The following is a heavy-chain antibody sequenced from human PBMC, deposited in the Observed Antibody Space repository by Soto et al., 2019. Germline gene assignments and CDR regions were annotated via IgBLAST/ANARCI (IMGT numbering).Heavy chain of an antibody. D-gene: IGHD6-13*01. J-gene: IGHJ3*01. V-gene: IGHV3-23*01. CDR3: AKYQDSHRWYGDAFDF. Sequence: LSCAASGFTFSNYAMGWVRQAPGKGLEWVSGITAGGASMYYAESVKGRFLISRDNSKNTVYLQMNSLRAEDTAKYYCAKYQDSHRWYGDAFDFWGQGTMVT. CDR1: GFTFSNYA. CDR2: ITAGGASM.